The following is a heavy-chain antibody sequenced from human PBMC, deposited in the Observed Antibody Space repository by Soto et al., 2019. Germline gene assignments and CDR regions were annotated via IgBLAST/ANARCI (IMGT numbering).Heavy chain of an antibody. CDR1: GGSISSYY. Sequence: SETLSLTCTVSGGSISSYYWTWIRQPPGKGLEWIGYIYYSGSTNYNPSLESRVTISVDTSKNQFSLKLSSVTAADTAVYYCARLPIYYYGSGSYSNYYYYGMDVWGQGTTVTVSS. CDR3: ARLPIYYYGSGSYSNYYYYGMDV. V-gene: IGHV4-59*12. D-gene: IGHD3-10*01. CDR2: IYYSGST. J-gene: IGHJ6*02.